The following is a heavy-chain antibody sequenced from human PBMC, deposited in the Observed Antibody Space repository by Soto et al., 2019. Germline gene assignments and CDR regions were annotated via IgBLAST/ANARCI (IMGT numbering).Heavy chain of an antibody. V-gene: IGHV1-69*01. CDR1: GGGNLRDYR. D-gene: IGHD2-21*01. CDR2: IIPKLGSA. J-gene: IGHJ4*02. Sequence: QVQLVQYGAELKEPGSSVKVSCKASGGGNLRDYRTTWVRRAPGQGLEWMGGIIPKLGSANYAQNFQGRVTITADESTNTVYMELRSLRSDYTAVYYWARGGDGYNFGVVYWGQGTPVTVSS. CDR3: ARGGDGYNFGVVY.